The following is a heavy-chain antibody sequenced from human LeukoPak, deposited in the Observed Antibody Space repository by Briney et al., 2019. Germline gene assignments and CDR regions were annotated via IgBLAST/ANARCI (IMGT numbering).Heavy chain of an antibody. Sequence: ASVKVSCKASGYTFTSYGISWVRQAPGQGLEWMGWISAYNGNTNYAQKFQGRVTITADKSTSTAYMELSSLRSEDTAVYYCARALGGSYGYWGQGTLVTVSS. J-gene: IGHJ4*02. CDR2: ISAYNGNT. CDR1: GYTFTSYG. V-gene: IGHV1-18*01. D-gene: IGHD1-26*01. CDR3: ARALGGSYGY.